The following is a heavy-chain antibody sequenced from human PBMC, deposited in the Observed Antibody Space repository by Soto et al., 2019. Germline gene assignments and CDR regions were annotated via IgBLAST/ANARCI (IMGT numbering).Heavy chain of an antibody. CDR1: GGTFSSYA. J-gene: IGHJ6*02. CDR3: ARGGTMGTEDYYYYGMDG. CDR2: IIPIFGTA. Sequence: QVQLVQSGAEVKKPGSSVKVSCKASGGTFSSYAISWVRQAPGQGLEWMGGIIPIFGTANYAQKFQGRVTITADESTSTAYMELRSLRSEDTAVYYCARGGTMGTEDYYYYGMDGWGQGTKVTVSS. V-gene: IGHV1-69*01. D-gene: IGHD7-27*01.